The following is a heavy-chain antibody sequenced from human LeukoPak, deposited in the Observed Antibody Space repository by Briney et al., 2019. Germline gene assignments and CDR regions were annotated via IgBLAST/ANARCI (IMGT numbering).Heavy chain of an antibody. V-gene: IGHV4-34*01. CDR3: ARQSSGWSSKYYYYYYMDV. J-gene: IGHJ6*03. CDR2: INHSGST. D-gene: IGHD6-19*01. Sequence: SETLSLTCAVYGGSFSGYYWSWLRQPPGKGLEGIGEINHSGSTNYNPSLKSRVTISVDTSKNQFSLKLSSVTAADTAVYYCARQSSGWSSKYYYYYYMDVWGKGTTVTISS. CDR1: GGSFSGYY.